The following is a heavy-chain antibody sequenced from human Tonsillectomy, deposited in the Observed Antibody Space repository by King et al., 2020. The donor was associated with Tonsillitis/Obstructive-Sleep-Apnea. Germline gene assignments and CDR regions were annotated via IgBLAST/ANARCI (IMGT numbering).Heavy chain of an antibody. CDR1: GFTFSSYW. CDR3: ARYITIFGVVNPFFDY. Sequence: VQLVESGGGLVQPGGSLRLSCAASGFTFSSYWMSWVRQAPGKGREWVANIKEDGSERYYVDSVKGRFPISKDNTENSLYLQMNSLRAEDTAVYYCARYITIFGVVNPFFDYWGQGTLVTVSS. V-gene: IGHV3-7*04. J-gene: IGHJ4*02. CDR2: IKEDGSER. D-gene: IGHD3-3*01.